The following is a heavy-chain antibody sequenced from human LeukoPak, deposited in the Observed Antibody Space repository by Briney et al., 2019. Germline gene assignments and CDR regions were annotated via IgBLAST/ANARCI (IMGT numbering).Heavy chain of an antibody. J-gene: IGHJ4*02. D-gene: IGHD4-23*01. CDR2: IKQDGSEK. CDR3: ARDRSRWYY. Sequence: GGSLRLSCAASGFTFSSYWMSWVRQAPGKGLEWVANIKQDGSEKYYVDSVKGGFTITRDNAKNSLYLQMNSLRVEDTAVYYCARDRSRWYYWGQGTLVTVSS. V-gene: IGHV3-7*03. CDR1: GFTFSSYW.